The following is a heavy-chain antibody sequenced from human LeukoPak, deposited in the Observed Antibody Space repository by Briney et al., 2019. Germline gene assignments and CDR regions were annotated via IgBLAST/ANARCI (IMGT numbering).Heavy chain of an antibody. J-gene: IGHJ4*02. Sequence: GGSLRLSCAASGFTFLSYWMSWVRQAPGKGLEWVANIKQDGSEKYYVDSVKGRFTISRDNAKNSLYLQMNSLRAEDTAVYYCARQKYLRGPDVEYFDYWGQGTLVTVSS. D-gene: IGHD5/OR15-5a*01. CDR2: IKQDGSEK. V-gene: IGHV3-7*01. CDR3: ARQKYLRGPDVEYFDY. CDR1: GFTFLSYW.